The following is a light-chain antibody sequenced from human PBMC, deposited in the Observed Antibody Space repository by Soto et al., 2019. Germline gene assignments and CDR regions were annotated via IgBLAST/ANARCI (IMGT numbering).Light chain of an antibody. CDR3: QQYGSSRLT. V-gene: IGKV3-20*01. Sequence: EILMTQSPGTLSLSPGERATLSCRASQSISSSYLAWYQQKPGHAPRLLVYGASIRATGIPDRFSGSGSGTDFTLTISRLATENFAVYYCQQYGSSRLTFGPGTKVDIK. CDR1: QSISSSY. CDR2: GAS. J-gene: IGKJ3*01.